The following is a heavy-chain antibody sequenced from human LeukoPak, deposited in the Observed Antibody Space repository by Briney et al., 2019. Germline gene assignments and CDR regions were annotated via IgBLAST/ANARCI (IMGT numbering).Heavy chain of an antibody. CDR1: GGTISYNY. CDR3: SRDSGSGHFDY. V-gene: IGHV4-4*07. CDR2: LSSGGST. D-gene: IGHD1-14*01. Sequence: SETLSLTCGASGGTISYNYWNWIRQPAGKRLEWIGRLSSGGSTNYSPSLKSRLTISVDRSKNHFSLKLTSVTAADTAVYYCSRDSGSGHFDYCGQGPLVTVSS. J-gene: IGHJ4*02.